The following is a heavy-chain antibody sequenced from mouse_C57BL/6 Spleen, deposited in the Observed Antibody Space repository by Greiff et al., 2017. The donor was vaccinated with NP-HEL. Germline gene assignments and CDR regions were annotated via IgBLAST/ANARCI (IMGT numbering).Heavy chain of an antibody. CDR3: TTRWLLRPY. V-gene: IGHV14-4*01. D-gene: IGHD2-3*01. CDR2: IDPANGDT. Sequence: VHVKQSGAELVRPGASVKLSCTASGFNIKDDYMHWVKQRPEQGLEWIGWIDPANGDTEYASKFQGKATITADTSSNTAYLQLSSLTSEDTAVYYCTTRWLLRPYWGQGTLVTVSA. J-gene: IGHJ3*01. CDR1: GFNIKDDY.